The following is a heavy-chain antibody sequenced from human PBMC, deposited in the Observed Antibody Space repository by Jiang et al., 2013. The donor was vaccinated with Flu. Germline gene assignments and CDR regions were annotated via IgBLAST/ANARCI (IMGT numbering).Heavy chain of an antibody. Sequence: GLVKPSETLFLTCTVSGDSVSHGSYYWSWIRQPPGKGLEWIGYIFYTGKTNYNPSLKSRVTLSVDTSENQFSLKLSSVTAADTAVYYCARGFVKVAGKRNYGMDVWGQGTTVTVSS. D-gene: IGHD6-19*01. CDR2: IFYTGKT. CDR3: ARGFVKVAGKRNYGMDV. J-gene: IGHJ6*02. V-gene: IGHV4-61*01. CDR1: GDSVSHGSYY.